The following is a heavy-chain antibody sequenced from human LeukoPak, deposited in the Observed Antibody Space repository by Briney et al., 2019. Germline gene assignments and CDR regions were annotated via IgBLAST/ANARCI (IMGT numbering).Heavy chain of an antibody. CDR1: GYTFTSYY. CDR2: INPSGGST. CDR3: ARSDYGSGLTFDY. V-gene: IGHV1-46*01. D-gene: IGHD3-10*01. Sequence: ASVKVSCKASGYTFTSYYMHWVRQAPGQGLEWMGMINPSGGSTSYAQKFQGRVTMTRDTSTSTVYMELSRLRSDDTAVYYCARSDYGSGLTFDYWGQGTLVTVSS. J-gene: IGHJ4*02.